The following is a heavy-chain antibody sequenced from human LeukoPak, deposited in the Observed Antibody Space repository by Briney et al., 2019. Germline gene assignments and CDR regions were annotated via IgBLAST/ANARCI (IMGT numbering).Heavy chain of an antibody. V-gene: IGHV3-33*08. CDR3: ARGPGSSGYFPFDY. D-gene: IGHD3-22*01. J-gene: IGHJ4*02. CDR2: IWYDGSNK. CDR1: GFTFSRYW. Sequence: GGSLRLSCVASGFTFSRYWMSWVRQAPGKGLEWVAVIWYDGSNKYYADSVKGRFTISRGNSKNTLYLQMNSLRAEDTAVYYCARGPGSSGYFPFDYWGQGTLVTVSS.